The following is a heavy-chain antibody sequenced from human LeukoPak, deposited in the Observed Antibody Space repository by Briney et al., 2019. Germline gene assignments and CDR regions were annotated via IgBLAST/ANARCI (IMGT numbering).Heavy chain of an antibody. Sequence: SGGSLRLSCAASGFTFSSYGMHWVRQAPGKGLEWVAVISYDGSNKYYADSVKGRFTISRDNSRNTLYLQMSSLRAEDTAIYYCARVSTSCYIGCSFDNWGQGTLVTVSS. CDR3: ARVSTSCYIGCSFDN. V-gene: IGHV3-30*03. J-gene: IGHJ4*02. CDR1: GFTFSSYG. CDR2: ISYDGSNK. D-gene: IGHD2-2*02.